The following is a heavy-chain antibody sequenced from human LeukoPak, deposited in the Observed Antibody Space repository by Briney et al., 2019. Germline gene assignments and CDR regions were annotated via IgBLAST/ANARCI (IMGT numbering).Heavy chain of an antibody. CDR2: IKQDGSEK. J-gene: IGHJ4*02. CDR1: GFTCSSYW. D-gene: IGHD6-19*01. V-gene: IGHV3-7*01. Sequence: GGSLRLSCAASGFTCSSYWMSWVRQAPGKGLEWVANIKQDGSEKYYVDSVKGRFTISRDNAKNSLYLQMNSLRAEDTAVYYCARIRRGWSQNWDYWGQGTLVTVSS. CDR3: ARIRRGWSQNWDY.